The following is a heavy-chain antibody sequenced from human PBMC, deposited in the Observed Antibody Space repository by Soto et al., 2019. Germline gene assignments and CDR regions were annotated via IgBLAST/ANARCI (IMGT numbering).Heavy chain of an antibody. V-gene: IGHV3-23*01. D-gene: IGHD3-10*01. J-gene: IGHJ4*02. CDR3: AKTEITMVRGPEGSAFDY. CDR2: ISGSGGST. Sequence: GGSLRLSCAASEFTFSSYAMSWVRQAPGKGLEWVSAISGSGGSTYYADSVKGRFTISRDNSKNTLYLQMNSLRAEDTAVYYCAKTEITMVRGPEGSAFDYWGQGTLVTVSS. CDR1: EFTFSSYA.